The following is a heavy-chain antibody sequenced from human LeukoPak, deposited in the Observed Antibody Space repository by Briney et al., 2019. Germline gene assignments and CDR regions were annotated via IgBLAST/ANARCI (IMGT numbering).Heavy chain of an antibody. V-gene: IGHV4-31*03. CDR1: GGSISSGGYY. D-gene: IGHD4-23*01. CDR3: ARGDPTRWKKFDY. J-gene: IGHJ4*02. CDR2: IYYSGST. Sequence: SETLSLTCTVSGGSISSGGYYWSWIRQLPGKGLEWIGYIYYSGSTYYNPSLKSRVTISVDTSKNQFSLKLSSVTAADTAVYYCARGDPTRWKKFDYWGQGTLVTVSS.